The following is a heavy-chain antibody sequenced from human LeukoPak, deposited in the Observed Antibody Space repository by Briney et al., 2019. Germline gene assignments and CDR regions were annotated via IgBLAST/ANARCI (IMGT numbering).Heavy chain of an antibody. D-gene: IGHD6-13*01. CDR3: ARLLSGSSRGFDY. CDR2: IYSGGST. V-gene: IGHV3-66*01. J-gene: IGHJ4*02. Sequence: GGSLRLSCAASGFTVSSNYMSWVRQAPGKGLEWVSLIYSGGSTYYADSVKGRFTISRDNSKNTLYLQMNSLRAEDTAVYYCARLLSGSSRGFDYWGQGTLVTVSS. CDR1: GFTVSSNY.